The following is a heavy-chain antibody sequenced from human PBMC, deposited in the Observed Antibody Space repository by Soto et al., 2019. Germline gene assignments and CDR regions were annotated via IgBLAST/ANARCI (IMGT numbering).Heavy chain of an antibody. Sequence: PSETLSLTCDVYGGSFSGYIWTWIRQTPGKGLQWIGQINHTGSTYYSPSLKGRLIVSVDPSKNQFSLKLTSVTAADTAMYYCARPKTIGAAAGKGWFDPWGQGTLVTVSS. CDR3: ARPKTIGAAAGKGWFDP. CDR1: GGSFSGYI. J-gene: IGHJ5*02. D-gene: IGHD6-13*01. V-gene: IGHV4-34*01. CDR2: INHTGST.